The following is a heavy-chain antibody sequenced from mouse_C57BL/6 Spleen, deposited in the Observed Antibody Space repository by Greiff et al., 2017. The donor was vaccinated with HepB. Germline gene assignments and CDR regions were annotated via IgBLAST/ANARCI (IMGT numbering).Heavy chain of an antibody. J-gene: IGHJ2*01. Sequence: QVQLKQSGPELVKPGASVKISCKASGYAFSSSWMNWVKQRPGKGLEWIGRIYPGDGDTNYNGKFKGKATLTADKSSSTAYMQLSSLTSEDSAVYFCAKHYGSSTDFDYWGQGTTLTVSS. CDR2: IYPGDGDT. V-gene: IGHV1-82*01. CDR1: GYAFSSSW. CDR3: AKHYGSSTDFDY. D-gene: IGHD1-1*01.